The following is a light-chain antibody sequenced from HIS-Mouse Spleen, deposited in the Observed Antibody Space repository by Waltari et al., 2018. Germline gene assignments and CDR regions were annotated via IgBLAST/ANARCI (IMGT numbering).Light chain of an antibody. Sequence: DIQMTQSPSSLSASVGDRVTITCRASKSISNYLNWYQQKPGKAPKLLIYAASRLQSGVPSRFSGSGSGTDFTLTISSLQPEDFATYYCQQSYSTPGTFGQGTKVEIK. CDR2: AAS. J-gene: IGKJ1*01. CDR1: KSISNY. CDR3: QQSYSTPGT. V-gene: IGKV1-39*01.